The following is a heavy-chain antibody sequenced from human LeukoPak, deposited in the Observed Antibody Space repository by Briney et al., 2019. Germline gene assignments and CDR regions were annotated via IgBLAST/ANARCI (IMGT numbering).Heavy chain of an antibody. CDR1: GGTFSSYA. V-gene: IGHV1-69*13. CDR3: ASGYCSSTSCYYYCGMDV. J-gene: IGHJ6*02. D-gene: IGHD2-2*01. CDR2: IIPIFGTA. Sequence: SVKVSCKAFGGTFSSYAISWVRQAPGQGLEWMGGIIPIFGTANYAQKFQGRVTITADESTSTAYMELSSLRSEDTAVYYCASGYCSSTSCYYYCGMDVWGQGTTVTVSS.